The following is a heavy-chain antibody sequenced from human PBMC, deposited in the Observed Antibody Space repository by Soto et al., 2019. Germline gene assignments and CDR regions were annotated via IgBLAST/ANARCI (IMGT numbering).Heavy chain of an antibody. CDR3: AKALGYCSGGSCYPPGYYYVMDV. D-gene: IGHD2-15*01. V-gene: IGHV3-30*18. J-gene: IGHJ6*02. CDR1: GFTFSSFG. CDR2: ISYDGSNK. Sequence: PGGSLRLSCAASGFTFSSFGIHRVLQAPGEGLEWVAVISYDGSNKYYADSVKGRFTISRDDSKNTLYLQMNSRRAEDTAVYYCAKALGYCSGGSCYPPGYYYVMDVWGQGTTVTVSS.